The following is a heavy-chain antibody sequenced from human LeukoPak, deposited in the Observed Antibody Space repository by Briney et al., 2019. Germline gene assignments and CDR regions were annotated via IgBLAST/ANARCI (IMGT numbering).Heavy chain of an antibody. J-gene: IGHJ4*02. V-gene: IGHV3-30*04. CDR2: ISYDGSNK. Sequence: GGSLRLSCAASGFTFSSYAMHWVRQPPGKGLEWVAVISYDGSNKYYADSVKGRFTISRDNSKNTLYLQMNSLRAEDTAVYYCATLAMVRGVMWGQGTLVTVSS. D-gene: IGHD3-10*01. CDR1: GFTFSSYA. CDR3: ATLAMVRGVM.